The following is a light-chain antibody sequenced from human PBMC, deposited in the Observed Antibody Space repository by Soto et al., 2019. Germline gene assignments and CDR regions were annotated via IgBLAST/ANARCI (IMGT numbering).Light chain of an antibody. CDR2: DVS. J-gene: IGLJ1*01. V-gene: IGLV2-14*03. CDR1: SSDVGAYNY. CDR3: CSYSRSSPYV. Sequence: HSVLTQPASVSGSPGQSITISCTETSSDVGAYNYVSWYQHHPGKVPRLMIFDVSNRPSGVSTRFSGSKSGNTASLTISGLQAEDEADYYCCSYSRSSPYVFGAGTKVTVL.